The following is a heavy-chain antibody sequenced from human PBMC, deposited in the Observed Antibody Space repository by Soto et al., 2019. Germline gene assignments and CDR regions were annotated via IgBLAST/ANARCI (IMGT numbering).Heavy chain of an antibody. CDR2: IKEDGRVQ. CDR3: TRDPDIVISSIAYDAFDL. CDR1: GFTFSDYW. D-gene: IGHD2-15*01. V-gene: IGHV3-7*01. J-gene: IGHJ3*01. Sequence: EVQLVESGGGLVQPGGSLRLSCAASGFTFSDYWMIWVRQAPGRGLEWVANIKEDGRVQYYMDSVKGRFTVSRYNGKNSFFLQMNGLRAEDTAVYYCTRDPDIVISSIAYDAFDLWGQGRMVTFAS.